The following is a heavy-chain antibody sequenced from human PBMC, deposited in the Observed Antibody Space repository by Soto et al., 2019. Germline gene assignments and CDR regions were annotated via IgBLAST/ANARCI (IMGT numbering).Heavy chain of an antibody. D-gene: IGHD6-6*01. J-gene: IGHJ4*02. CDR3: ARHVPDY. V-gene: IGHV3-48*01. CDR2: ISSSGSNI. Sequence: GGSLRLSWRASGFRCIDFGSNWVRQAPGKGLEWVSYISSSGSNIYYADSVKGRFTSSRDNARNSLYLQMNSLRAEDTAVYYCARHVPDYWGPGTPVTVSS. CDR1: GFRCIDFG.